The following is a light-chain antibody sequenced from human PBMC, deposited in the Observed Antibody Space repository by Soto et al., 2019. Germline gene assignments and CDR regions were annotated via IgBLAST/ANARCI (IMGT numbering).Light chain of an antibody. CDR3: QQRSDWPPIT. J-gene: IGKJ5*01. CDR2: DAS. V-gene: IGKV3-11*01. Sequence: TVLTQSPATLSLSPGERATLSCRASQSVCDYLAWYQQKPGQAPRLLIYDASNRAAGVPYRFRGSGSGTDFTLTISSVEPEDFGVYYCQQRSDWPPITFGQGTRLEIK. CDR1: QSVCDY.